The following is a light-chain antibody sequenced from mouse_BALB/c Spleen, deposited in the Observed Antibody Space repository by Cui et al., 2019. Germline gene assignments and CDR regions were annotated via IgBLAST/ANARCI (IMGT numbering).Light chain of an antibody. V-gene: IGKV8-19*01. CDR3: QKGSSKPDT. CDR1: QSMLSSRNHKNY. CDR2: RTS. J-gene: IGKJ2*01. Sequence: DILMSQFPSSLTVIAGEKVTMEKKTSQSMLSSRNHKNYLTWYQQKPGLPPKLLIYRTSNMESGVPDRFRGSGSGTDFTLTISSMEAEDLATYYCQKGSSKPDTFGGGTKLEIK.